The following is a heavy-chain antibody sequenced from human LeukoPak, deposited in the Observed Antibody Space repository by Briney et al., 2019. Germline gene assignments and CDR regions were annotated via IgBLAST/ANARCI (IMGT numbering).Heavy chain of an antibody. V-gene: IGHV3-9*01. J-gene: IGHJ4*02. CDR3: ARGNSHSSDY. CDR2: ISWNSGSI. CDR1: GFTFDDYA. D-gene: IGHD1-26*01. Sequence: GGSLRLSCAASGFTFDDYAMHWVRQAPGKGLEWVSGISWNSGSIGYADSVKGRFTISRDNAKNSLYLQMNSLRAEDTAVYYCARGNSHSSDYWGQGTLVTVS.